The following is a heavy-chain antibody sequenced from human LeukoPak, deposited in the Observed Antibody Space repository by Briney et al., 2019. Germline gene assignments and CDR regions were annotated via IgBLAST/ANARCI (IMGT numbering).Heavy chain of an antibody. CDR1: GGSISSYY. CDR3: ARGRRISQPFDY. D-gene: IGHD1-14*01. Sequence: SETLSLTCTVSGGSISSYYWSWIRQPPGKGLEWIGEINHSGSTNYNPSLKSRVTISVDTSKNQFSLKLSSVTAADTAVYYCARGRRISQPFDYWGQGTLVTVSS. V-gene: IGHV4-34*01. J-gene: IGHJ4*02. CDR2: INHSGST.